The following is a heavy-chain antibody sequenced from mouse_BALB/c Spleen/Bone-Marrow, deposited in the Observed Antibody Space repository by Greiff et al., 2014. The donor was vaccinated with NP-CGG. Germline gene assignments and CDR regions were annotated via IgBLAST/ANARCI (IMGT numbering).Heavy chain of an antibody. CDR2: INPSNGRA. Sequence: QVQLQQSGAELVKPGASVNLSCKASGYTFTSYWVYWVKQRPGQGLERIGEINPSNGRANYNEKFKNKATLTVDKSTSTAYMQVSSLTSEDSAVYYCARRDFRSWFAYWGQGTLVTVSA. CDR3: ARRDFRSWFAY. D-gene: IGHD2-14*01. J-gene: IGHJ3*01. V-gene: IGHV1S81*02. CDR1: GYTFTSYW.